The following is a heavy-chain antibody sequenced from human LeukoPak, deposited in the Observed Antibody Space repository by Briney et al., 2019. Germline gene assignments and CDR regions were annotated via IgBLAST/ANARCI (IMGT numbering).Heavy chain of an antibody. Sequence: PGGSLRLSCAASGFTFSSYAMSWVRQAPGKGLEWVSGINWNGGSTGYADSVKGRFTISRDNAKNSLYLQMNSLRAEDTALYYCARDDQQWLAHDYWGQGTLVTVSS. V-gene: IGHV3-20*04. CDR1: GFTFSSYA. J-gene: IGHJ4*02. CDR2: INWNGGST. CDR3: ARDDQQWLAHDY. D-gene: IGHD6-19*01.